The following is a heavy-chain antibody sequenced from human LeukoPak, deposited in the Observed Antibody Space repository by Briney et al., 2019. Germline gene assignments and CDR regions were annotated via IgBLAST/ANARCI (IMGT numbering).Heavy chain of an antibody. CDR1: GGSFSGYY. CDR2: INHSGST. D-gene: IGHD2-2*01. V-gene: IGHV4-34*01. Sequence: SETLSLTCAVYGGSFSGYYWSWIRQPPGKGLEWIGEINHSGSTNYNPSLKSRVTISVDTSKNQFSLKLSPVTAADTAVYYCARPGYCSSTSCFNGRGWFDPWGQGTLVTVSS. CDR3: ARPGYCSSTSCFNGRGWFDP. J-gene: IGHJ5*02.